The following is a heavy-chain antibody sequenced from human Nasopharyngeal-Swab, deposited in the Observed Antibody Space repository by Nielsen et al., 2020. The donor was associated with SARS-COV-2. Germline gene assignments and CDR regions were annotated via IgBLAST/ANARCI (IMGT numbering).Heavy chain of an antibody. Sequence: SETLSLTCTVSGGSISSYYWSWIRQPPGKGLEWIGYIYYSGSTNYNPSLKSRVTISVDTSKNQFSLKLSSVTAADTAVYYCAKGGNDSSGYCYVFGDWFDPWGQGTLVTVSS. CDR1: GGSISSYY. J-gene: IGHJ5*02. CDR3: AKGGNDSSGYCYVFGDWFDP. CDR2: IYYSGST. V-gene: IGHV4-59*01. D-gene: IGHD3-22*01.